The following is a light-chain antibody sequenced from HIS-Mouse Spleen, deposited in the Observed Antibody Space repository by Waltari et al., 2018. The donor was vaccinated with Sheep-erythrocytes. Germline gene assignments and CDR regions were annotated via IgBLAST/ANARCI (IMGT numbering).Light chain of an antibody. J-gene: IGLJ3*02. CDR1: SSDVGSYNL. CDR3: CSYAGSSTPWV. V-gene: IGLV2-23*01. Sequence: SVSGSPGQSITISCTGTSSDVGSYNLVSRYQQHPGKAPKLMIYEGSKRPSGVSNRFSGSKSGNTASLTISGLQAEDEADYYCCSYAGSSTPWVFGGGTKLTVL. CDR2: EGS.